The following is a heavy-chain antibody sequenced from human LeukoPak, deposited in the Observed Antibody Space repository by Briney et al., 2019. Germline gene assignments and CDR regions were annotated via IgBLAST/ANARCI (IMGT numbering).Heavy chain of an antibody. Sequence: GRSLRLSCAASGFTFSSYWMSWVRQAPGKGLEWVANIKQDGSEKYYVDSVRGRFTISRDNAKNSLYLQMNSLRAEDTAVYYCAREDVGDFYFDYWGQGTLVTVSS. D-gene: IGHD4-17*01. CDR3: AREDVGDFYFDY. J-gene: IGHJ4*02. CDR1: GFTFSSYW. CDR2: IKQDGSEK. V-gene: IGHV3-7*01.